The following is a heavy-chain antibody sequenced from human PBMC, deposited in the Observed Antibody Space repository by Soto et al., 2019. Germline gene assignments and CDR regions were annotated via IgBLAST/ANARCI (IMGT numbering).Heavy chain of an antibody. Sequence: EVQLVQSGAEVKKPGESLKISCKGSGYSFTSYWIGWVCQMPGKGLEWMGIIYPGDSDTRYSPSFQGQVTISADKSISTAYLQWSSLKASDTAIYYCARTAAAGKYYYGVDVWGQGTTVTVSS. CDR2: IYPGDSDT. D-gene: IGHD6-13*01. J-gene: IGHJ6*02. CDR3: ARTAAAGKYYYGVDV. CDR1: GYSFTSYW. V-gene: IGHV5-51*01.